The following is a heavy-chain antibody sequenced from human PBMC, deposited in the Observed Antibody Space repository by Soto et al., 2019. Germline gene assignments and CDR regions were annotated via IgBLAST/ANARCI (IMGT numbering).Heavy chain of an antibody. Sequence: SETLSLACTVSGGSISSYYWSWIRQPPGKGLEWIGYIYYSGSTNYNPSLKSRVTISVDTSKNQFSLKLSSVTAADTAVYYCARDRGGGDWVGVDIWGQGTMVTVSS. V-gene: IGHV4-59*12. CDR2: IYYSGST. CDR3: ARDRGGGDWVGVDI. J-gene: IGHJ3*02. CDR1: GGSISSYY. D-gene: IGHD2-21*02.